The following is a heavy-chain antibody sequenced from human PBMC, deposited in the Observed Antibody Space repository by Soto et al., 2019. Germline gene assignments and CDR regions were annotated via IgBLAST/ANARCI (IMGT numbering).Heavy chain of an antibody. J-gene: IGHJ3*02. V-gene: IGHV3-21*01. CDR2: ISSSSSYI. CDR3: ARENPPLNYCGSGSYADAFDI. D-gene: IGHD3-10*01. CDR1: GLTFNNYS. Sequence: PGGSLRLSCASSGLTFNNYSRNWVRQAPGKGLEWVSSISSSSSYIYYADSVKGRFTISRDNAKNSLYLQMNSLRAEDTAVYYCARENPPLNYCGSGSYADAFDIWGQGTMVTVSS.